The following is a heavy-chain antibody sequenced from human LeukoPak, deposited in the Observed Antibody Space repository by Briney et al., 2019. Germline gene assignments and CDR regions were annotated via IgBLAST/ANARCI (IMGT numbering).Heavy chain of an antibody. CDR1: GGSIGSYY. D-gene: IGHD3-9*01. CDR2: IHYSGST. CDR3: ARDDILTGYYGNFDF. V-gene: IGHV4-59*01. J-gene: IGHJ4*02. Sequence: SETLSLTCTVSGGSIGSYYWTWIRQPPGKGLEWIAYIHYSGSTSSNPSLKSRVTVSVDTSNNQFSLKLTSVTAADTAVYYCARDDILTGYYGNFDFWGQGTLVTLSS.